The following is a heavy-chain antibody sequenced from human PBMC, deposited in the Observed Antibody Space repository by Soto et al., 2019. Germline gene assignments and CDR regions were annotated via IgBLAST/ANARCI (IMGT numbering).Heavy chain of an antibody. D-gene: IGHD5-18*01. J-gene: IGHJ5*02. Sequence: SATLSLTCTVSGDSINSRNYYWGWIRQPPGKGLEWIGSVYASGSTYYNPSLKSRVTISVDASKKKFFLNLTSVTAADTAMYYCARQFSGYTYGFLPWFDPWGQGTLVT. CDR3: ARQFSGYTYGFLPWFDP. CDR1: GDSINSRNYY. V-gene: IGHV4-39*01. CDR2: VYASGST.